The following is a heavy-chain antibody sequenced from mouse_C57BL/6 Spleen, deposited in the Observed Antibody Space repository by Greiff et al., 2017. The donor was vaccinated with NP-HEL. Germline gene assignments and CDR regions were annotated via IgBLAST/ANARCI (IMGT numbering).Heavy chain of an antibody. J-gene: IGHJ2*01. D-gene: IGHD1-1*01. CDR2: INHDGSST. V-gene: IGHV5-16*01. Sequence: EVKVVESEGGLVQPGSSMKLSCTASGFTFSDYYMAWVRQVPEKGLEWVANINHDGSSTYYLDTLKSRFILSRDNAKNILYLQMSSLKSEDTATYYCARGYYGSSYYFDYWGQGTTLTVSS. CDR1: GFTFSDYY. CDR3: ARGYYGSSYYFDY.